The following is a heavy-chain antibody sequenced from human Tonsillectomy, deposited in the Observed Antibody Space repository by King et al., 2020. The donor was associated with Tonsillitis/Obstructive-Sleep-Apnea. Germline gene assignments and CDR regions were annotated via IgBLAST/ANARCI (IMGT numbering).Heavy chain of an antibody. V-gene: IGHV4-34*01. J-gene: IGHJ2*01. D-gene: IGHD1-1*01. Sequence: VQLQQWGAGLLKPSETLSLTCAVYGGSFSGYYWSWIRQPPGKGLEWIGEINHSGSTNYNPSLKSRVTISVDTSKNQFSLKLSSVTAADTAVYYCATRNPPRGSTGMKVWYFDLWGRGTLVTVSS. CDR1: GGSFSGYY. CDR2: INHSGST. CDR3: ATRNPPRGSTGMKVWYFDL.